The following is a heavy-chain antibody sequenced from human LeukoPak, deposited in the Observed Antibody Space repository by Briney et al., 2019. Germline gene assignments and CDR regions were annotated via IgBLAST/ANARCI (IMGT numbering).Heavy chain of an antibody. Sequence: SETLSLTCTVSGGSNYWSWIRQPPGKGLEWIAYIHYSGSTNYNPSLKSRVTISVDTSKNQFSLKLRSVTAADTAVYYCARADGYSYGRFDYWGPGTLVTVSS. CDR1: GGSNY. D-gene: IGHD5-18*01. CDR3: ARADGYSYGRFDY. J-gene: IGHJ4*02. V-gene: IGHV4-59*01. CDR2: IHYSGST.